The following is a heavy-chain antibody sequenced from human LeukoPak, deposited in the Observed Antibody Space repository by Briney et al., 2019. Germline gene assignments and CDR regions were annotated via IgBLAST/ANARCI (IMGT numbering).Heavy chain of an antibody. CDR1: GYTFTGYY. Sequence: ASVKVSCKASGYTFTGYYMHWVRQAPGQGLEWMGWINPNSGGTNYAQKFQGRVTMTRDTSISTAYMELSRLRSDDTAVYYCARGFQITMVRGVPKSYYYYMDVWGKGTTVTVSS. V-gene: IGHV1-2*02. D-gene: IGHD3-10*01. J-gene: IGHJ6*03. CDR2: INPNSGGT. CDR3: ARGFQITMVRGVPKSYYYYMDV.